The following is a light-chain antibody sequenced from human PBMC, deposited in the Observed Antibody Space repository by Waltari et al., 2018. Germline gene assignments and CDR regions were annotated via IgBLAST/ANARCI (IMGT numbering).Light chain of an antibody. V-gene: IGKV3-15*01. CDR1: QSVSSN. CDR2: GAS. J-gene: IGKJ1*01. CDR3: QQYNNWPPRT. Sequence: ETVMTQSPATLSVSPGERATLSCRASQSVSSNLAWYQQKPGQTPRLLIYGASTRATGIPARFSGSGSGTEFTLNISSLQSEDFAVYYCQQYNNWPPRTFGQGTKVEIK.